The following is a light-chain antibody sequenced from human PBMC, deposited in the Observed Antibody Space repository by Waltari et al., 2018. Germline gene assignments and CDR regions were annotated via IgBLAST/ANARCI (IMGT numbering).Light chain of an antibody. CDR3: QSYDSSLSGYV. J-gene: IGLJ1*01. CDR1: SSNIGAGYD. CDR2: GNS. V-gene: IGLV1-40*01. Sequence: QSVLTQPPSVSGAPGQRVTLPCTGSSSNIGAGYDVHWYQHLPGTAPKLLIYGNSNRPSGVPDRFSGSKSGTSASLAITGLQAEDEADYYCQSYDSSLSGYVFGTGTKVTVL.